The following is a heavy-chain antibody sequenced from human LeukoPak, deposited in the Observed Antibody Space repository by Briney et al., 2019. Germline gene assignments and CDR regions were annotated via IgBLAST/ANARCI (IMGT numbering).Heavy chain of an antibody. J-gene: IGHJ5*02. CDR2: INHSGST. CDR3: ARGIFYGGRNQYIWFDL. CDR1: GGSFSGYY. Sequence: SETLSLTCAVYGGSFSGYYWSWIRQPPGKGLEWIGEINHSGSTNYNPSLKSRVTISVDTSKNQFSLKLSSVTAADTAVYYCARGIFYGGRNQYIWFDLWGQGTLVTVSS. D-gene: IGHD4-23*01. V-gene: IGHV4-34*01.